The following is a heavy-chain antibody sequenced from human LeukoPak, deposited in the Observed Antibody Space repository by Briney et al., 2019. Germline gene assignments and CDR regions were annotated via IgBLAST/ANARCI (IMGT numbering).Heavy chain of an antibody. CDR2: ISSSGSTI. D-gene: IGHD3-10*01. CDR3: ASPGNSGSYLFDI. J-gene: IGHJ3*02. V-gene: IGHV3-48*03. CDR1: GFTFSSYE. Sequence: GGSLRLSCAASGFTFSSYEMNWVRPAPGKGLEWVSYISSSGSTIYYADSVKGRFTISRDNAKNSLYLQMNSLRAEDTAVYYCASPGNSGSYLFDIWGQGTMVTVSS.